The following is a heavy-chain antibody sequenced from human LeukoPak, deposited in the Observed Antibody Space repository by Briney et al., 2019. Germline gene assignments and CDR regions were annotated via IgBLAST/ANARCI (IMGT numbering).Heavy chain of an antibody. CDR3: AKDRYSSSWLEVDY. Sequence: PGGSLRLSCAASGFTFSSYGMHWVRQAPGKGLEWVAFIWYDGSNKYYADSVKGRFTISRDNSKNTLYLQMNSLRAEDTAVYYCAKDRYSSSWLEVDYWGQGTLVTVSS. V-gene: IGHV3-30*02. D-gene: IGHD6-13*01. CDR2: IWYDGSNK. CDR1: GFTFSSYG. J-gene: IGHJ4*02.